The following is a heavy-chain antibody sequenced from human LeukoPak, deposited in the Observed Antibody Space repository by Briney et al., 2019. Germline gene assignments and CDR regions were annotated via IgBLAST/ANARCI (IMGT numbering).Heavy chain of an antibody. V-gene: IGHV3-33*08. J-gene: IGHJ6*02. Sequence: GGSLRLSCAASGFTFSSYAMYWVRQAPGKGLEWVAVIWYDGSNKYYADSVKGRFTISRDNSKNTMYLQMNSLRAEDTAVYYCARDWDGGYDSDYYYYGMDVWGQGTTVTVSS. D-gene: IGHD5-12*01. CDR1: GFTFSSYA. CDR3: ARDWDGGYDSDYYYYGMDV. CDR2: IWYDGSNK.